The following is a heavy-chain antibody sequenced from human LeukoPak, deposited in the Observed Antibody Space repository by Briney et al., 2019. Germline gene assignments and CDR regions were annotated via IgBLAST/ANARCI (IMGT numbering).Heavy chain of an antibody. Sequence: GGSLRLSCAASGFTFSRYWMHWVRQAPGKGLEWVSRIQSDGSSTDYADSVKGRFTISRDNSKNTLYLHMNSLRVEDMAVYYCARGSMAVAGPEPLWGQGTLVTVSS. CDR3: ARGSMAVAGPEPL. CDR1: GFTFSRYW. V-gene: IGHV3-74*01. CDR2: IQSDGSST. J-gene: IGHJ4*02. D-gene: IGHD6-19*01.